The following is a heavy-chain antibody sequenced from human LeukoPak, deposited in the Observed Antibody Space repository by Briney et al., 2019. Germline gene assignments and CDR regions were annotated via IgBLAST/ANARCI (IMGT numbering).Heavy chain of an antibody. V-gene: IGHV5-51*01. J-gene: IGHJ4*02. CDR2: IYPGESDT. D-gene: IGHD3-22*01. Sequence: GGSLEISWQGSGSLFTSYWIGWVRQLPGKGLEWRGIIYPGESDTRYSPSFQGQVTISADKSISTAYLQWSSLKDSDTGMYYCARRYYYDSSGYPDYWGQGSLVSVSS. CDR3: ARRYYYDSSGYPDY. CDR1: GSLFTSYW.